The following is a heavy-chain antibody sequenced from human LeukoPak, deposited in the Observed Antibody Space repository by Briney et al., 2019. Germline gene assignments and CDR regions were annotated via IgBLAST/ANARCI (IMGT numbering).Heavy chain of an antibody. CDR2: IKKDGSEK. CDR3: ARQETSSYNGAFDI. Sequence: PGGSLRLSCAASGFTFSSYAMHWVRQAPGKGLEWVANIKKDGSEKYYVDSVKGRFTISRDNAKNSLYLQMNSLRADDAAVYHCARQETSSYNGAFDIWGQGTMVTVSS. V-gene: IGHV3-7*01. CDR1: GFTFSSYA. D-gene: IGHD1-26*01. J-gene: IGHJ3*02.